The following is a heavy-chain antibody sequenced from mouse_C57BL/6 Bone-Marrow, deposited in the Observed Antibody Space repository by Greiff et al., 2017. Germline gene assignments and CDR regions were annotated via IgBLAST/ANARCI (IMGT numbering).Heavy chain of an antibody. V-gene: IGHV1-61*01. Sequence: QVQLQQPGAELVRPGSSVKLSCKASGYTFTSYWMAWVKQRPGQGLEWIGNIYPSDGETHYNQKFKDKATLTVDKSSSTAYMQLSSLTSEDSAVYYCARYWDGGDYWGQGTTLTVSS. J-gene: IGHJ2*01. CDR2: IYPSDGET. D-gene: IGHD4-1*01. CDR3: ARYWDGGDY. CDR1: GYTFTSYW.